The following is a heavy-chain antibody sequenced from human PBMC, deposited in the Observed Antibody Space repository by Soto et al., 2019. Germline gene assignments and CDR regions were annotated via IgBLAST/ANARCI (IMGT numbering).Heavy chain of an antibody. Sequence: GASVKVSCKASGYTFTSYAMHWVRQAPGQRLEWMGWINAGNGNTKYSQKFQGRVTITRDTSASTAYMELSSLRSEDTAVYYCAREMIPAGQWLVLGQFDYWGQGTLVTVSS. D-gene: IGHD6-19*01. CDR2: INAGNGNT. J-gene: IGHJ4*02. CDR3: AREMIPAGQWLVLGQFDY. V-gene: IGHV1-3*01. CDR1: GYTFTSYA.